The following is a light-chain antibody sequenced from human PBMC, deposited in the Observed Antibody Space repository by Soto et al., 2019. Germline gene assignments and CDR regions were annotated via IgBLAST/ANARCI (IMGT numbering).Light chain of an antibody. J-gene: IGKJ2*01. Sequence: EIVLTQSPGTLSLSPGERATLSCRASQSVSSKLAWFQQKPGQAPSLLIYGVSTRATGVPVRFSGSGSGTEFTLTINRLQSEDFAVYYCQQYNNWPHTFGQGTKVDIK. CDR2: GVS. V-gene: IGKV3-15*01. CDR1: QSVSSK. CDR3: QQYNNWPHT.